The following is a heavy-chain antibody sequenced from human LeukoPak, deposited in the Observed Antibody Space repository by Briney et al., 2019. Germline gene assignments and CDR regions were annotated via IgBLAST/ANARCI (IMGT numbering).Heavy chain of an antibody. CDR1: GFTFSSYG. D-gene: IGHD3-10*02. CDR2: IKKDGSEK. V-gene: IGHV3-7*01. CDR3: ATYSRLNAREFQC. Sequence: PGGSPRLSCAASGFTFSSYGMHWVRQAPGKGLEWVANIKKDGSEKNYVDSVKGRFTISRDNAKNSLYLQMNSLRAEDTAIYYCATYSRLNAREFQCWGQGTVVTVSS. J-gene: IGHJ1*01.